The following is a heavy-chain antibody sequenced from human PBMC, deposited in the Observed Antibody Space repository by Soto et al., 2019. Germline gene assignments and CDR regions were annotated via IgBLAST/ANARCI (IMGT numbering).Heavy chain of an antibody. Sequence: QLQLQESGPGLVKPSETLSLTCTVSGGSISSSSYYWGWIRQPPGKGLEWIGSIYYSGSTYYNPSLKSRFTISVDTSKNQFSLKLSSVTAAHTAVYYCARRVRGRPNWYFDLWGRGSLVTVSS. V-gene: IGHV4-39*01. CDR3: ARRVRGRPNWYFDL. D-gene: IGHD4-17*01. CDR2: IYYSGST. CDR1: GGSISSSSYY. J-gene: IGHJ2*01.